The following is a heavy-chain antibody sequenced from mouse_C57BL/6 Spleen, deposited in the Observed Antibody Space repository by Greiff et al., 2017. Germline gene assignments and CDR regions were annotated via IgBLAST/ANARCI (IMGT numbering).Heavy chain of an antibody. V-gene: IGHV2-2*01. CDR1: GFSLTSYG. D-gene: IGHD1-1*01. Sequence: VQLQQSGPGLVQPSQSLSITCTVSGFSLTSYGVHWVRQSPGKGLEWLGVIWSGGSTDYNAAFISRLSISKDNSKSQVFFKMNSLQADDTAIYYCALYGSSYDAMDYWGQGTSVTVSS. CDR2: IWSGGST. J-gene: IGHJ4*01. CDR3: ALYGSSYDAMDY.